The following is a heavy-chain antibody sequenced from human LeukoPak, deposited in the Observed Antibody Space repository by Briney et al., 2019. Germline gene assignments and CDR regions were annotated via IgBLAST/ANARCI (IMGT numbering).Heavy chain of an antibody. Sequence: ASVKVSCKASGYTFTSYYMHWVRQAPGQGLEWMGIINPSGGSTSYAQKFQGRVTMTRDTSISTAYMELSRLRSDDTAVYYCARGRAIVVVPAAVDAFDIWGQGTMVTVSS. CDR1: GYTFTSYY. J-gene: IGHJ3*02. CDR3: ARGRAIVVVPAAVDAFDI. CDR2: INPSGGST. V-gene: IGHV1-46*01. D-gene: IGHD2-2*01.